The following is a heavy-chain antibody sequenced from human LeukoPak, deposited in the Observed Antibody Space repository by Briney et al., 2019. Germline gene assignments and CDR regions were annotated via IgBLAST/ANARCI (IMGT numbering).Heavy chain of an antibody. CDR1: GFTFSSYA. CDR3: ARDSGSYY. D-gene: IGHD1-26*01. Sequence: SGGSLRLSCAASGFTFSSYAMHWVRQAPGKGLEWVAVISYDGSNKYYADSVKGRFTISRDNSKNTLYLQMNSLRAEDTAVYYCARDSGSYYWGQGTLVTVSS. V-gene: IGHV3-30*03. J-gene: IGHJ4*02. CDR2: ISYDGSNK.